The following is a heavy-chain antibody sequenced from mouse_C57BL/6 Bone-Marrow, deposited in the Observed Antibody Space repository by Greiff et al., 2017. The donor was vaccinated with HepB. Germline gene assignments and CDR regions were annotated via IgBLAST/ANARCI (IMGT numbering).Heavy chain of an antibody. Sequence: EVKLQESGGDLVKPGGSLKLSCAASGFTFSSYGMSWVRQTPDKRLEWVATISSGGSYTYYPDSVKGRFTISRDNAKNTLYLQMSSLKSEDTAMYYCAEGTGSFAYWGQGTLVTVSA. CDR2: ISSGGSYT. CDR1: GFTFSSYG. J-gene: IGHJ3*01. CDR3: AEGTGSFAY. D-gene: IGHD4-1*01. V-gene: IGHV5-6*01.